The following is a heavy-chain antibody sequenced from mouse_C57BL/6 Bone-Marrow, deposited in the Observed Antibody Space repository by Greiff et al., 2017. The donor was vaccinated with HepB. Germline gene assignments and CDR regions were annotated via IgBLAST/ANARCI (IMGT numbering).Heavy chain of an antibody. CDR1: GYTFTSYG. J-gene: IGHJ2*01. D-gene: IGHD2-4*01. CDR3: ASVYDDYDGGGYFDY. CDR2: IYPRSGNT. V-gene: IGHV1-81*01. Sequence: VQLQESGAELARPGASVKLSCKASGYTFTSYGLSWVKQRTGQGLEWIGEIYPRSGNTYYNAKCKGKATLTADKSSSTAYMELRSLTSEDAAVYFWASVYDDYDGGGYFDYWGQGTTLTVSS.